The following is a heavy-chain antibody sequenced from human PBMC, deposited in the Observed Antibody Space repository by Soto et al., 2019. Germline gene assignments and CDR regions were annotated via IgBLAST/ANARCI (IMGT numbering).Heavy chain of an antibody. J-gene: IGHJ4*02. CDR3: ASSSIAAAGPFDY. Sequence: QVQLVQSGDEVKQPGAPVKVSCKPSGSTITAYGISWVRQAPGQGLEWMAWISSHNGNPSYAQNLQGRVTMTTDTSTSPAYMELRSLRSDDPAVYYCASSSIAAAGPFDYWGQGALVTVSS. CDR2: ISSHNGNP. CDR1: GSTITAYG. D-gene: IGHD6-13*01. V-gene: IGHV1-18*01.